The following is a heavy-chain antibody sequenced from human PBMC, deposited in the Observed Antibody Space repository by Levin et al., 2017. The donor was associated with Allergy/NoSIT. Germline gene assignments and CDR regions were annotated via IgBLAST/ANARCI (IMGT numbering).Heavy chain of an antibody. V-gene: IGHV4-34*01. J-gene: IGHJ4*02. D-gene: IGHD1-26*01. CDR2: INHSGST. Sequence: SETLSLTCAVYGGSFSGYYWSWIRQPPGKGLEWIGEINHSGSTNYNPSLKSRVTISVDTSKNQFSLKLSSVTAADTAVYYCATGPWGSYDYWGQGTLVTVSS. CDR1: GGSFSGYY. CDR3: ATGPWGSYDY.